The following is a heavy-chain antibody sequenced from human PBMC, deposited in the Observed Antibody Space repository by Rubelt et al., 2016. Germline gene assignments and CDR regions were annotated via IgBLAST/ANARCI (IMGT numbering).Heavy chain of an antibody. CDR2: INPNSGGT. V-gene: IGHV1-2*06. D-gene: IGHD2-8*01. CDR3: ARDSPLCTNGVCYLRWFDP. Sequence: GLEWMGRINPNSGGTNYAQKFQGRVTITRDTSASTAYMELSSLTPEDTAMYYCARDSPLCTNGVCYLRWFDPWAQGTLVTVSS. J-gene: IGHJ5*02.